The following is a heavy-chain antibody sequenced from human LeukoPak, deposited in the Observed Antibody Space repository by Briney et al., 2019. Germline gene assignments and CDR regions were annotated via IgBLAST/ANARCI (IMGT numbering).Heavy chain of an antibody. CDR1: GYTLTELS. Sequence: ASVKVPCKVSGYTLTELSMHWVRQAPGKGLEWMGGFDPEDGETIYAQKFQGRVTMTEDTSTDTAYMELSSLRSEDTAVYYCATAVVVTATPDYWGQGTLVTVSS. D-gene: IGHD2-21*02. CDR2: FDPEDGET. V-gene: IGHV1-24*01. CDR3: ATAVVVTATPDY. J-gene: IGHJ4*02.